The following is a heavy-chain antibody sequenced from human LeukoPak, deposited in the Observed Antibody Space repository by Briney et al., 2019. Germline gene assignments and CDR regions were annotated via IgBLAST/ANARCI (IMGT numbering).Heavy chain of an antibody. CDR3: ARDGLLRFFDY. CDR1: GGSISSGGYY. D-gene: IGHD3-3*01. Sequence: SQTLSLTCTVSGGSISSGGYYWRWIRQPPGKGLEWIGYIYHSGSTYYNPSLKSRVTISVDRSKNQFSLKLSSVTAADTAVYYCARDGLLRFFDYWGQGTLVTVSS. V-gene: IGHV4-30-2*01. J-gene: IGHJ4*02. CDR2: IYHSGST.